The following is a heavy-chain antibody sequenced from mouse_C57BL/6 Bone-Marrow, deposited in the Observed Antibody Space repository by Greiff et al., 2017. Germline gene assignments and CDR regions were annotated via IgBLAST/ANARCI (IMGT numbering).Heavy chain of an antibody. J-gene: IGHJ1*03. D-gene: IGHD1-1*01. CDR2: IDPSDSYT. CDR3: ARGRINYGRDFDV. CDR1: GYTFTSYW. V-gene: IGHV1-69*01. Sequence: VQRVESGAELVMPGASVKLSCKASGYTFTSYWMHWVKQRPGQGLEWIGEIDPSDSYTNYNQKFKGKSTLTVDKSSSTAYMQLSSLTSEDSAVYYCARGRINYGRDFDVWGTGTTVTVSS.